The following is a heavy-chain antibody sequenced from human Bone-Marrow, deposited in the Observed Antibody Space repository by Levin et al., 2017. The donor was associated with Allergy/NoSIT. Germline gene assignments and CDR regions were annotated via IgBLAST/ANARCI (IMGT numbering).Heavy chain of an antibody. CDR2: ISYDGSNK. V-gene: IGHV3-30*18. CDR3: AKDGGVAHSSGWYGAFNS. CDR1: GFTFSSYG. D-gene: IGHD6-19*01. Sequence: GGSLRLSCAASGFTFSSYGMHWVRQAPGKGLEWVAVISYDGSNKYYADSVKGRFTISRDNSKNTLYLQMDSLNPEDTAVYYCAKDGGVAHSSGWYGAFNSWGQGTLVTVSS. J-gene: IGHJ4*02.